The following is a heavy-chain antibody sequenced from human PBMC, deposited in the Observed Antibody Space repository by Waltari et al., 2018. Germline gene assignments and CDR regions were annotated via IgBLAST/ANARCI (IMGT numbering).Heavy chain of an antibody. Sequence: EVQLVQSGPEVKKPGSTVMISCKVSGYTFSDYYMNWVRQAPGKGLEWMGLFDPERGESVYAEKFQGRITMTADTSSDTTYVELSSLTSEDTALYFCATGLNWNGDGFDAFDVWGLGTMVSVSS. V-gene: IGHV1-69-2*01. J-gene: IGHJ3*01. CDR3: ATGLNWNGDGFDAFDV. CDR2: FDPERGES. CDR1: GYTFSDYY. D-gene: IGHD1-1*01.